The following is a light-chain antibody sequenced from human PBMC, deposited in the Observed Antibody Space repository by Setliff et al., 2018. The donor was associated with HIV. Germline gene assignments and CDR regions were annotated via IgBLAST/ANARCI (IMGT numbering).Light chain of an antibody. CDR1: SGSIASNY. Sequence: NFMLTQPHSVSESPGKTVTISCTCSSGSIASNYVQWYQRRPGSSPTTVIYEDNQRPSGVPDRFSGSIDSSSNSASLTISGLKTEDEAYYYCQSYDSSNPSWVFGGGTKVTVL. CDR2: EDN. J-gene: IGLJ3*02. V-gene: IGLV6-57*01. CDR3: QSYDSSNPSWV.